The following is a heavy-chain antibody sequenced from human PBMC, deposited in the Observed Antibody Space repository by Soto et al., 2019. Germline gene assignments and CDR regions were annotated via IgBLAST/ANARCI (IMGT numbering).Heavy chain of an antibody. D-gene: IGHD3-10*01. V-gene: IGHV3-21*01. CDR2: ISSSSSYI. J-gene: IGHJ6*02. Sequence: PGGSLRLSCAASGFTFSSYSMNWVRQAPGKGLEWVSSISSSSSYIYYAGSVKGRFTISRDNAKNSLYLQMNSLRAEDTAVYYCARDHELEYYGMDVWGQGTTVTVSS. CDR1: GFTFSSYS. CDR3: ARDHELEYYGMDV.